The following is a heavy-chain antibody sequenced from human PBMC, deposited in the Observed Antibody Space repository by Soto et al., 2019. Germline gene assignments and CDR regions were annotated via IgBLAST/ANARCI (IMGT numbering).Heavy chain of an antibody. CDR3: ARHASYYDSSRYFDY. CDR1: GGSISISSYY. CDR2: IYYSGST. V-gene: IGHV4-39*01. D-gene: IGHD3-22*01. J-gene: IGHJ4*02. Sequence: PSETLSLTCTVSGGSISISSYYWGWIRQPPGKGLEWIGSIYYSGSTYYNPSLKSRVTISVDTSKNQFSLQLSSVTTADTAVYYCARHASYYDSSRYFDYWGQGTLVTVSS.